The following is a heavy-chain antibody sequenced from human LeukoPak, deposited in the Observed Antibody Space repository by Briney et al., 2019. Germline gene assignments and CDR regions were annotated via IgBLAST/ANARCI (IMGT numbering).Heavy chain of an antibody. Sequence: PGGSLRLSCAASGFTFSSYWMHWVRQAPGKGLVWVSRINSDGSSTSYADSVKGRFTISRDNAKNTLYLQMNSLRAEDTAVYYCARAYGVGYYYYYMDVWGKGTTVTVSS. CDR1: GFTFSSYW. CDR3: ARAYGVGYYYYYMDV. CDR2: INSDGSST. J-gene: IGHJ6*03. V-gene: IGHV3-74*01. D-gene: IGHD4-17*01.